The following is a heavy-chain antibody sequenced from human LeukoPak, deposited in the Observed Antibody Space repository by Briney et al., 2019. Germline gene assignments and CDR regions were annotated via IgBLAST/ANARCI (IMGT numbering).Heavy chain of an antibody. D-gene: IGHD2-21*02. CDR1: GTSISPYY. Sequence: SSETLSLTCAVSGTSISPYYWGWIRQPPGKGLEWIGYIYYSGSTNYTPSLKSRVTISVDTSENQFSLILRSVTTADTAVYYCAREVGDSDSDNWFVPWGQGTLVTVSS. CDR2: IYYSGST. CDR3: AREVGDSDSDNWFVP. J-gene: IGHJ5*02. V-gene: IGHV4-59*01.